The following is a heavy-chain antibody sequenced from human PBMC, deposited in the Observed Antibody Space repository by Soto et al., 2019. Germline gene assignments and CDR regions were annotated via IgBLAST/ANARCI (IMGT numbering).Heavy chain of an antibody. J-gene: IGHJ6*01. D-gene: IGHD3-16*01. CDR3: AVWQHAGSNSYSYGLDV. CDR2: ISGNGYTT. Sequence: GGSLRLSCTVSGLTFDKYAMSWVRQAPGKGLQWVSTISGNGYTTYYADSVKGRFTISRDNSNSTLHLQMNSLRAEDTAIYYCAVWQHAGSNSYSYGLDVWGQGTTVTVYS. V-gene: IGHV3-23*01. CDR1: GLTFDKYA.